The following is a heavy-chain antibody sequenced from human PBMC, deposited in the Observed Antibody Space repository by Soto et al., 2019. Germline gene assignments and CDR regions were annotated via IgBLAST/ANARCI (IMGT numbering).Heavy chain of an antibody. J-gene: IGHJ6*02. Sequence: QVQLVQSGDEVKKPGASVKVSCKASGYTFVNYGIAWVRQAPGQGLEWMGWISPYNGNTHYARKVQGRLTITTDASTGTAYMALGILTSDDTAVYYFAMVDNYVTPPPQDVWGQGTTVTVSS. CDR1: GYTFVNYG. CDR3: AMVDNYVTPPPQDV. V-gene: IGHV1-18*01. D-gene: IGHD3-16*01. CDR2: ISPYNGNT.